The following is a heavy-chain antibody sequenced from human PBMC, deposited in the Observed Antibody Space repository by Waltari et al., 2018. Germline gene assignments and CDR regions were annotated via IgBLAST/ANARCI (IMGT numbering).Heavy chain of an antibody. CDR3: ARVAKWSYAFDI. CDR2: IYYSGST. Sequence: QVQLQESGPGLVKPSETLSLTCTVSGGSISSHYWSWIRQPPGKGLEWIGYIYYSGSTNYHPSLKSRVTISVDTSKNQFSLKLSSVTAADTAVYYCARVAKWSYAFDIWGQGTMVTVSS. CDR1: GGSISSHY. D-gene: IGHD2-15*01. V-gene: IGHV4-59*11. J-gene: IGHJ3*02.